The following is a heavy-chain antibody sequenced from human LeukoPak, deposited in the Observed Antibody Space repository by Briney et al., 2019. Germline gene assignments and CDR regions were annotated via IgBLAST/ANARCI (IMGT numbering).Heavy chain of an antibody. J-gene: IGHJ4*02. Sequence: PSETLSLTWAVYGGSFSGYYWSWIRQPPGKGLEWIGEINHSGSTNYNPSLKSRVTVSVDTSKNQFSLKLISVTAADTAVYYCAVSSGWYSADYWGQGTLVTVSS. CDR3: AVSSGWYSADY. CDR2: INHSGST. V-gene: IGHV4-34*01. CDR1: GGSFSGYY. D-gene: IGHD6-19*01.